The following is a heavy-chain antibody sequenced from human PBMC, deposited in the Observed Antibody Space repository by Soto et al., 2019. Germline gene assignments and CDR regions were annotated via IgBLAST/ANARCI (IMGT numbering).Heavy chain of an antibody. CDR2: ISAYNGNT. J-gene: IGHJ5*02. V-gene: IGHV1-18*01. CDR3: ARESNSGNWFDP. D-gene: IGHD1-1*01. CDR1: GYTFTSYG. Sequence: GAPVKVSCKASGYTFTSYGISRVRQAPGQGLEWMGWISAYNGNTNYAQKLQGRVTMTTDTSTSTAYMELRSLRSDDTAVYYCARESNSGNWFDPWGQGTLVTVSS.